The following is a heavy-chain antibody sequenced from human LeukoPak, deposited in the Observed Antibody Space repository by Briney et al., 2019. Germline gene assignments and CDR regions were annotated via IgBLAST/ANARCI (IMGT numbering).Heavy chain of an antibody. D-gene: IGHD4-17*01. J-gene: IGHJ4*02. V-gene: IGHV3-33*08. Sequence: GGSLRLSCAASGLTFRSHAMSWVRQAPGKGLEWVAVIWHDGSNKYYTDSVKGRFTISRDDSKNTLYLQMNSLKAEDTAVYYCARPDYGASGDYWGQGTLVTVSS. CDR2: IWHDGSNK. CDR1: GLTFRSHA. CDR3: ARPDYGASGDY.